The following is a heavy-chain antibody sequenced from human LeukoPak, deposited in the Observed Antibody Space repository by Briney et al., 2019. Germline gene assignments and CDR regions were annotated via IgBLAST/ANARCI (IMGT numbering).Heavy chain of an antibody. D-gene: IGHD1-14*01. V-gene: IGHV4-39*01. CDR2: ISCSGST. CDR3: ARRVRSADHRCDF. CDR1: GGSISSCTYS. Sequence: SETLSLTCTVSGGSISSCTYSWGWIRQPPGKGLEWIGSISCSGSTYYNPSLKSRVTISVDTSKNQFSLQVTSVTAADTAVYYCARRVRSADHRCDFWGQGTLVTVSS. J-gene: IGHJ4*02.